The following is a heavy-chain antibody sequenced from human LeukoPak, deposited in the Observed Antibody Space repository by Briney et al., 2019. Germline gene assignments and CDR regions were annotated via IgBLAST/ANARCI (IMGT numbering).Heavy chain of an antibody. CDR2: ISGSGGST. V-gene: IGHV3-23*01. J-gene: IGHJ4*02. D-gene: IGHD3-10*01. CDR3: AKGGGELGSGSLDY. Sequence: GGSLRLSCAASGFTFGSYAMSWVRQAPGKGLEWVSAISGSGGSTYYADSVKGRFTISRDNSKNTLYLQMKSLTTEDTAVYYCAKGGGELGSGSLDYWGQGTLVTVSS. CDR1: GFTFGSYA.